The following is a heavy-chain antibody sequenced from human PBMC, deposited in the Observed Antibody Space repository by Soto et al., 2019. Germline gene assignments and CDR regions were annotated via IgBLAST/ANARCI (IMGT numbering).Heavy chain of an antibody. CDR3: ASTGAERNWFDP. V-gene: IGHV1-46*02. D-gene: IGHD4-17*01. J-gene: IGHJ5*02. CDR2: INPSGGRT. Sequence: ASVKVSCKASGFTFNSYSMYWVRQAPGQGLEWMGMINPSGGRTNYAQKFQGQVTISADKSISTAYLKWSSLKASDTAMYYCASTGAERNWFDPWGQGTLVTVSS. CDR1: GFTFNSYS.